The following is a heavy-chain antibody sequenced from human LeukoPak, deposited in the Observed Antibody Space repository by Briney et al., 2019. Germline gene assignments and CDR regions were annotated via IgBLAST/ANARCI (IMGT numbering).Heavy chain of an antibody. CDR2: IYRSGTT. J-gene: IGHJ6*03. CDR3: ARHPGHYYYYMDV. V-gene: IGHV4-38-2*02. Sequence: PSETLSLTCTVSGYSISSGYYWGWIRQPPGKGLEWIGTIYRSGTTYYHPSLKSRVTISVDTSKNQFSLKLSSVTAADTAVYYCARHPGHYYYYMDVWGKGTTVTVSS. CDR1: GYSISSGYY.